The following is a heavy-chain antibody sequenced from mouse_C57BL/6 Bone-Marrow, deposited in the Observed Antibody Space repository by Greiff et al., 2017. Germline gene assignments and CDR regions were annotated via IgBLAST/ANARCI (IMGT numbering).Heavy chain of an antibody. CDR2: IYPRSGNT. V-gene: IGHV1-81*01. D-gene: IGHD1-1*01. CDR3: ARPLRSYAMDY. J-gene: IGHJ4*01. CDR1: GYTFTSYG. Sequence: QFQLQQSGAELARPGASVKLSCKASGYTFTSYGISWVKQRTGQGLEWIGEIYPRSGNTYYNEKFKGKATLTADKSSSTAYMELRSLTSEDSAVYFCARPLRSYAMDYWGQGTSVTVSS.